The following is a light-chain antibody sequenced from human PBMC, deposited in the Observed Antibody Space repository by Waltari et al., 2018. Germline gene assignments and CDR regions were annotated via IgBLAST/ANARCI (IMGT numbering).Light chain of an antibody. V-gene: IGLV2-8*01. Sequence: QSALTQPPSASGSPGQSVTISCTGTSGDIGAYNSVSWYQQHPGRAPKLTIYEVTKRPPGIPARFSCSRSCNTASLTVSGLQTEDEADYFCSSYADSNVLFGGGTKLTVL. CDR1: SGDIGAYNS. CDR2: EVT. J-gene: IGLJ2*01. CDR3: SSYADSNVL.